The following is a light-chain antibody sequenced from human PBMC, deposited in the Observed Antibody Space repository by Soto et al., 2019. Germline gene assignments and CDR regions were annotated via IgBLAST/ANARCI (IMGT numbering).Light chain of an antibody. CDR2: AAS. V-gene: IGKV1-39*01. J-gene: IGKJ2*01. Sequence: DIQLTQSPSSLSASVGDRVTITCRASQSINTYLNWYQQKPGKAPKLLIYAASSLQSGVPSRFSGSGSGTDFTLTISSLQTEDFATYYCQQSDSPPRTFGQGTKLEIK. CDR1: QSINTY. CDR3: QQSDSPPRT.